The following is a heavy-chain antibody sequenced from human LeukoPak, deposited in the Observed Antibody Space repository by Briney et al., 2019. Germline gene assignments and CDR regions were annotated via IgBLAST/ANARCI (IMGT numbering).Heavy chain of an antibody. Sequence: ASVKVSCKASGYTFTGYYMHWVRQAPGQGLEWMGWINPNSGGTNYAQKFQGRVTMTRDTSISTAYMELSRLRSDDTAVYYCARDVADSSSFSVFDYWGQGTLATVSS. J-gene: IGHJ4*02. CDR1: GYTFTGYY. D-gene: IGHD6-13*01. CDR2: INPNSGGT. V-gene: IGHV1-2*02. CDR3: ARDVADSSSFSVFDY.